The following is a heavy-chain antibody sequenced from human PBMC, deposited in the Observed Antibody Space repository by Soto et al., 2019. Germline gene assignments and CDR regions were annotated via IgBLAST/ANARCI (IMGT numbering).Heavy chain of an antibody. D-gene: IGHD3-16*01. CDR1: GFMFSAYT. Sequence: GGSLRLSCAASGFMFSAYTMNWVRQAPGKGLEWLSSISDDSSYIDYADSLRGRFTVSRDNARNSLYLRIDSLGVEDTAVYYCATPYYFNHWGPGTLVTVS. J-gene: IGHJ1*01. CDR3: ATPYYFNH. V-gene: IGHV3-21*06. CDR2: ISDDSSYI.